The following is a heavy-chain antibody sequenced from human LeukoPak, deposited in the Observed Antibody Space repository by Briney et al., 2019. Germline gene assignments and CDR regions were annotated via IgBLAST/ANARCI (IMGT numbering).Heavy chain of an antibody. CDR2: VHYSGST. Sequence: SETLSLTCTVSGDSISGYYWSWIRQPPGKGLERIGNVHYSGSTTYHPSLQSRVTISVDTSKKQFSLELRSVTAADSAVYYCARHSSLQGYYFDYWGRGTLVTVSS. CDR3: ARHSSLQGYYFDY. D-gene: IGHD6-6*01. CDR1: GDSISGYY. J-gene: IGHJ4*02. V-gene: IGHV4-59*08.